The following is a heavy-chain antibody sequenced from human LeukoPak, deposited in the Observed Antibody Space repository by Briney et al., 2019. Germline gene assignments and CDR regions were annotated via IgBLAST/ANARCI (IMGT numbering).Heavy chain of an antibody. Sequence: PGGSLRLSCAASGFTFSSHWMHWVRQAPGKGLVWVSRINSDGRTTIYADSVKGRFTISRDNAKNTLYLQMNSLRAEDTAVYYCAREGYYDSSGYSIRFSYRGQGTLVTVSS. V-gene: IGHV3-74*01. D-gene: IGHD3-22*01. J-gene: IGHJ4*02. CDR3: AREGYYDSSGYSIRFSY. CDR1: GFTFSSHW. CDR2: INSDGRTT.